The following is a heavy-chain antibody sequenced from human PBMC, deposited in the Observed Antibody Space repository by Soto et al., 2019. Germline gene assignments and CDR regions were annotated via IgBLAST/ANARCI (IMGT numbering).Heavy chain of an antibody. CDR1: GGSISSYY. CDR2: IYYSGST. CDR3: ASHRVYSSSFDY. J-gene: IGHJ4*02. D-gene: IGHD6-6*01. Sequence: SETLSLTCTVSGGSISSYYWSWIRQPPGKGLEWIGYIYYSGSTNYNPSLKSRVTISVDTSKNQFSLKLSSVTAADTALYYCASHRVYSSSFDYWGQGTLVTVSS. V-gene: IGHV4-59*01.